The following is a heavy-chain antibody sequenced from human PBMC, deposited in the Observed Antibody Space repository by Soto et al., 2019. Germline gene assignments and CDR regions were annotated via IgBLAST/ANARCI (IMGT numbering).Heavy chain of an antibody. Sequence: SETLSLTCAVYGGSFSGYYWSWIRQPPGKGLEWIGEINHSGSTNYNPSLKSRVTISVDTSKNQFSLKLSSVTAADTAVYYCAMNIWAGLLRFLEWSGMDVWGQGTTVTVS. V-gene: IGHV4-34*01. CDR2: INHSGST. D-gene: IGHD3-3*01. CDR1: GGSFSGYY. CDR3: AMNIWAGLLRFLEWSGMDV. J-gene: IGHJ6*02.